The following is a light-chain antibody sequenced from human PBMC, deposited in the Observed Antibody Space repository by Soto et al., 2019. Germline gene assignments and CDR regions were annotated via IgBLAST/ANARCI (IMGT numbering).Light chain of an antibody. CDR2: GAS. CDR1: QSVNSD. J-gene: IGKJ1*01. V-gene: IGKV3-15*01. CDR3: QQYNKWPPT. Sequence: EIVMTQSPATLSVSPGERATLSCRASQSVNSDVAWYQQNPGQAPRLLIYGASTRATGIPARFSGSGSGTEFTLTITSLQSEDVALYHCQQYNKWPPTFGQGTKVDIK.